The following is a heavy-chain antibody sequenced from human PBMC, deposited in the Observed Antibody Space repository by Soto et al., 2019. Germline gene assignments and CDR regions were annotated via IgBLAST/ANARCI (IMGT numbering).Heavy chain of an antibody. CDR2: IRSKAYGGTT. CDR3: TRDPLSFYDFWSGYYDY. CDR1: GFTFGDYA. Sequence: GESLKISCTASGFTFGDYAMSWVRQAPGKGLEWVGFIRSKAYGGTTEYAASVKGRFTISRDDSKSIAYLQMNSLKTEDTAVYYCTRDPLSFYDFWSGYYDYWGQGTLVTVSS. V-gene: IGHV3-49*04. J-gene: IGHJ4*02. D-gene: IGHD3-3*01.